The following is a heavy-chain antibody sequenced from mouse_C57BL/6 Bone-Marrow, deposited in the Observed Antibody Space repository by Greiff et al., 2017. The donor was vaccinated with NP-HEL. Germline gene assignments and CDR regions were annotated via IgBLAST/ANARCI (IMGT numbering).Heavy chain of an antibody. J-gene: IGHJ4*01. CDR1: GYSFTSYY. CDR2: IYPGSGNT. D-gene: IGHD2-13*01. Sequence: VKLQESGPELVKPGASVKISCKASGYSFTSYYIHWVKQRPGQGLEWIGWIYPGSGNTKYNEKFKGKATLTADTSSSTAYMQLSSLTSEDSAVYYCARGLLVYYAMDYWGQGTSVTVSS. V-gene: IGHV1-66*01. CDR3: ARGLLVYYAMDY.